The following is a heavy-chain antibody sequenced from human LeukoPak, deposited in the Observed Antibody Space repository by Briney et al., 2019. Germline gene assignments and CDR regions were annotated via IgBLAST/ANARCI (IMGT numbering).Heavy chain of an antibody. CDR1: GGSISSSSYY. V-gene: IGHV4-61*02. D-gene: IGHD2-2*02. CDR2: IYTSGST. Sequence: SETLSLTCTVSGGSISSSSYYWSWIRQPAGKGLEWIGRIYTSGSTNYNPSLKSRVTMSVDTSKNQFSLKLSSVTAADTAVYYCAREPAAIMSTIDYWGQGTLVTVSS. CDR3: AREPAAIMSTIDY. J-gene: IGHJ4*02.